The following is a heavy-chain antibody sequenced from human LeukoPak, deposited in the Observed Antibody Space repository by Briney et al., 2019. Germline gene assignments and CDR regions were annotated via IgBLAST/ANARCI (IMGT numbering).Heavy chain of an antibody. J-gene: IGHJ4*02. D-gene: IGHD2-15*01. CDR1: GGSISSYY. CDR2: IYYSGST. Sequence: PSETLSLTCTISGGSISSYYWSWIRQPPGKGLEWIGYIYYSGSTNYNPSLKSRVTISVDTSKNQFSLKLSSVTAADTAVYYCARGPYCSGGSCYSQYFDYWGQGTLVTVSS. CDR3: ARGPYCSGGSCYSQYFDY. V-gene: IGHV4-59*01.